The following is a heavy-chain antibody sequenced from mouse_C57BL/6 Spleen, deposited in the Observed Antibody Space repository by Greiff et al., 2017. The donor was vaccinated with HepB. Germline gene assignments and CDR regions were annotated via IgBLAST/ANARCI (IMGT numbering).Heavy chain of an antibody. Sequence: QVQLQQPGAELVRPGTSVKLSCKASGYTFTSYWMHWVKQRPGQGLEWIGVIDPSDSYTNYNQKFKGKATLTVDTSSSTAYMQLSSLTSEDSAVYYCAREHYDYDVRAMDYWGQGTSVTVSS. CDR1: GYTFTSYW. J-gene: IGHJ4*01. V-gene: IGHV1-59*01. D-gene: IGHD2-4*01. CDR2: IDPSDSYT. CDR3: AREHYDYDVRAMDY.